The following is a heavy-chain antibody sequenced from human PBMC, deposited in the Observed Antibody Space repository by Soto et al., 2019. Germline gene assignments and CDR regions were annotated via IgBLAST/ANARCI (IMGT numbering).Heavy chain of an antibody. CDR3: ARDRDNSNWPNFDS. Sequence: QVQLVQSGSEVKKPGSSVRVSCKTCGDTFSIYTISWVRQAPGQGLEWMGRVLPFLDITSYSQRFQGRVTITADRSTTTAYMELTSLRSEDTAVYYCARDRDNSNWPNFDSWGQGTLVTVSS. CDR2: VLPFLDIT. V-gene: IGHV1-69*02. J-gene: IGHJ4*02. D-gene: IGHD6-13*01. CDR1: GDTFSIYT.